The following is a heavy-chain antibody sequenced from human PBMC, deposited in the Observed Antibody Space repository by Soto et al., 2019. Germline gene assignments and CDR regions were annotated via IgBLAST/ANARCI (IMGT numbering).Heavy chain of an antibody. V-gene: IGHV3-30*18. D-gene: IGHD3-22*01. CDR2: ISYDGSNK. CDR3: AKMYYYDSSGYPDLDY. CDR1: GFTFSSYG. Sequence: XGSLRLSCAAAGFTFSSYGMHWVRQAPGKGLEWVAVISYDGSNKYYADSVKGRFTISRDNSKNTLYLQMNSLRAEDTAVYYCAKMYYYDSSGYPDLDYWGQGTLVTVSS. J-gene: IGHJ4*02.